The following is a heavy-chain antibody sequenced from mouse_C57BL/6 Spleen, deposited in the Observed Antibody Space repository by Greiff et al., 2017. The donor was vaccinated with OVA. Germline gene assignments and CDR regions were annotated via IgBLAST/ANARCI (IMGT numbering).Heavy chain of an antibody. V-gene: IGHV2-5*01. J-gene: IGHJ3*01. Sequence: VMLVESGPGLVQPSQSLSITCTVSGFSLTSYGVHWVRQSPGKGLEWLGVIWRGGSTDYNAAFMSRLSITKDNSKSQVFFKMNSLQADDTAIYYCAKEGNWESAWFAYWGQGTLVTVSA. D-gene: IGHD4-1*01. CDR1: GFSLTSYG. CDR3: AKEGNWESAWFAY. CDR2: IWRGGST.